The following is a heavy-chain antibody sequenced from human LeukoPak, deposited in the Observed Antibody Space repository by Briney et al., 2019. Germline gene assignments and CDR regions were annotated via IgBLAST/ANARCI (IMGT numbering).Heavy chain of an antibody. CDR3: ARDVYYGSGSNRAWFDP. V-gene: IGHV1-18*01. Sequence: GASVTVSCKASGYTFTSYGISWVRQAPGQGLEWMGWISAYNGNTNYAQKLQGRVTMTTDTSTSTAYMELRSLRSDDTAVYYCARDVYYGSGSNRAWFDPWGQGTLVTVSS. D-gene: IGHD3-10*01. CDR1: GYTFTSYG. CDR2: ISAYNGNT. J-gene: IGHJ5*02.